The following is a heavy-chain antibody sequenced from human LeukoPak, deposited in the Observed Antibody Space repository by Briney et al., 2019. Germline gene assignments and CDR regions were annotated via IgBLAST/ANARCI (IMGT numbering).Heavy chain of an antibody. J-gene: IGHJ4*02. D-gene: IGHD6-13*01. Sequence: GGSLRLSCAASGFTFSSYWMSWVRQAPGKGLEWVANIKQDGSEKYYVDSVKGRFTISRDNAKNSLYLQMNSLRAEDTAVYYCARDQLVYSSSSDRNDYWGQGTLVTVSS. CDR1: GFTFSSYW. CDR2: IKQDGSEK. V-gene: IGHV3-7*03. CDR3: ARDQLVYSSSSDRNDY.